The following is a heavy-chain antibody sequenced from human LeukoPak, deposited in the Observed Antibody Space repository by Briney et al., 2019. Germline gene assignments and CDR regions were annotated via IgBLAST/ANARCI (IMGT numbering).Heavy chain of an antibody. Sequence: SETLSLTCTVSGGSIRSYYWSWIRQPAGKGLEWIGRIYFSGSTNYNPSLKSRVTMSVDTSKNQFSLKLRSMTAADTAVYYCARDYSNYDPRWFDPWGQGTLVTVSS. CDR1: GGSIRSYY. CDR3: ARDYSNYDPRWFDP. V-gene: IGHV4-4*07. CDR2: IYFSGST. J-gene: IGHJ5*02. D-gene: IGHD4-11*01.